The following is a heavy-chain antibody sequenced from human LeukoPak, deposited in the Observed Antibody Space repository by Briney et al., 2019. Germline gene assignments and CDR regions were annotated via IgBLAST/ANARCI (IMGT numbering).Heavy chain of an antibody. Sequence: GGSLRLSCAASGFTFSNFGMHWVRQAPGKGLEWVAFIRYDGSNKYYADSVKGRFTISRDNSKNTLYLQMNSLRGEDTAVYYCAKDGDTMSGTFYYDMDVWGKGTTVTIS. V-gene: IGHV3-30*02. CDR1: GFTFSNFG. CDR3: AKDGDTMSGTFYYDMDV. CDR2: IRYDGSNK. D-gene: IGHD1-26*01. J-gene: IGHJ6*03.